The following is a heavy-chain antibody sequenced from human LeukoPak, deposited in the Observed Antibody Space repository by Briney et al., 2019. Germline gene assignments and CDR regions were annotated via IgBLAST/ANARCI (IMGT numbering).Heavy chain of an antibody. CDR2: ITLYSDTT. Sequence: PSETLSLTCSVSGGSISSGDHYWTWIRQPPGGGLEWMGFITLYSDTTSYNPSLKSRLMISIDTSKNQFSLTLTSVTAADTAVYFCARGFGYDFADYWGQGTLVTVSS. V-gene: IGHV4-30-4*01. J-gene: IGHJ4*02. D-gene: IGHD2-2*01. CDR1: GGSISSGDHY. CDR3: ARGFGYDFADY.